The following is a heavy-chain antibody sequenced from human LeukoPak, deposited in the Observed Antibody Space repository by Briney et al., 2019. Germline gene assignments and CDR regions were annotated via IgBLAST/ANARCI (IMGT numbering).Heavy chain of an antibody. CDR3: GRAGPVTKDHFMDV. D-gene: IGHD2-2*01. V-gene: IGHV3-48*01. J-gene: IGHJ6*03. CDR1: GFTFSTYS. Sequence: GGSLRLSCRASGFTFSTYSMNWVRQGPGKGLEWVSYINSVSRIMDYADSVKGRFTISRDNAKNSLYLQVNRVRAEGTAVYYCGRAGPVTKDHFMDVWGKGTTVTVSS. CDR2: INSVSRIM.